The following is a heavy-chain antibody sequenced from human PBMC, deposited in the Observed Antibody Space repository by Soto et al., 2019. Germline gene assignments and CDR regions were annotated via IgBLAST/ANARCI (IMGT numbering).Heavy chain of an antibody. Sequence: QLQLQESGSGLVKPSQTLSLTCAVSGGSISSGGYSWSWLRQPPGKGLEWIGYIYHSGRTYYNPSLKSRVTIPVDRSKNQFSLKRSSVTAADTAVYYCAAGGGLPRYYWGQGTLVTVSS. CDR3: AAGGGLPRYY. V-gene: IGHV4-30-2*01. CDR2: IYHSGRT. D-gene: IGHD5-12*01. CDR1: GGSISSGGYS. J-gene: IGHJ4*02.